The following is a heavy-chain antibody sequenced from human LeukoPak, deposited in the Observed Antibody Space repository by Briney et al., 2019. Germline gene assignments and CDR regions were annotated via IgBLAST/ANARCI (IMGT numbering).Heavy chain of an antibody. J-gene: IGHJ3*02. V-gene: IGHV4-39*07. Sequence: PSETLSLTCTVSGGSISSSSYYWGWIRQPPGKGLEWIGSIYYSGSTYYNPSLKSRVTMSVDTSKNQFSLKLNSMTAADTAVYYCARRGFSPYYAFDIWGQGTVVTVSS. CDR2: IYYSGST. CDR3: ARRGFSPYYAFDI. CDR1: GGSISSSSYY. D-gene: IGHD3-10*01.